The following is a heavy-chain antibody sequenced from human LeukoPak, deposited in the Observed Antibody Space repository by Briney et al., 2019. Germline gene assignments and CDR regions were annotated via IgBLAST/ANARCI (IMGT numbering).Heavy chain of an antibody. V-gene: IGHV4-59*01. J-gene: IGHJ2*01. CDR3: ARVYYSNSYDYWYFDL. Sequence: GSLRLSCAASGFTFSTYEMNWVRQPPGKGLEWIGSIYYSGSTYYNPSLKSRVTISVDTSKNQFSLKLSSVTAADTAVYYCARVYYSNSYDYWYFDLWGRGTLVTVSS. D-gene: IGHD6-13*01. CDR1: GFTFSTYE. CDR2: IYYSGST.